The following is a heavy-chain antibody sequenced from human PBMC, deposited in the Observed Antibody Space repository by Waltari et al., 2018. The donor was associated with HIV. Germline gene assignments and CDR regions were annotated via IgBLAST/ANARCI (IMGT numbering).Heavy chain of an antibody. J-gene: IGHJ4*02. V-gene: IGHV3-30-3*01. CDR3: ASGQQLARFDY. D-gene: IGHD6-13*01. CDR1: GFTFSSYA. CDR2: ISYDGSNK. Sequence: QVQLVESGGGVVQPGRSLRLSCAASGFTFSSYAMHWVRQAPGKGLEWVAVISYDGSNKYYADSVKGRFTISRDNSKNTLYLQMNSLRAEDTAVYYCASGQQLARFDYWGQGTLVTVSS.